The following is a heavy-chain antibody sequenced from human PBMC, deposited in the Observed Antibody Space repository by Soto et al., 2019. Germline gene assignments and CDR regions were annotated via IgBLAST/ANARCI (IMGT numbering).Heavy chain of an antibody. V-gene: IGHV3-23*01. D-gene: IGHD1-26*01. CDR1: GFIFRNYA. CDR2: IGGSCDGT. Sequence: LSCSASGFIFRNYAMSLVRQAPGKGLEWVSNIGGSCDGTYYADSVKGRFTISRDNSKNTLFLQMNSLRVEDTAVYYCAKRVGATVFDYWGQGNRGTVS. CDR3: AKRVGATVFDY. J-gene: IGHJ4*02.